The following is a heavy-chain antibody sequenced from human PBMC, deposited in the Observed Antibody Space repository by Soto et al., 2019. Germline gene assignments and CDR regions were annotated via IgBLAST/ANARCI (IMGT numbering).Heavy chain of an antibody. J-gene: IGHJ3*02. CDR2: ISGSGGST. V-gene: IGHV3-23*01. CDR3: AKDHAYGGNRLEAFDI. Sequence: PGGSLRLSCAASGFTFSSYAMSWVRQAPGKGLEWVSAISGSGGSTYYADSVKGRFTISRGNSKNTLYLQMNSLRAEDTAVYYCAKDHAYGGNRLEAFDIWGQGTMVTVSS. CDR1: GFTFSSYA. D-gene: IGHD4-17*01.